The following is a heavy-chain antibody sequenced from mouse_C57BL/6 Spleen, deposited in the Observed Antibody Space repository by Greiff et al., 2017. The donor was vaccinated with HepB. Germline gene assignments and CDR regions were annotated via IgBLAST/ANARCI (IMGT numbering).Heavy chain of an antibody. J-gene: IGHJ2*01. CDR1: GYAFSSSW. V-gene: IGHV1-82*01. D-gene: IGHD1-1*01. CDR3: ATNYYGSRYFDY. CDR2: IYPGDGDT. Sequence: VQLQQSGPELVKPGASVKISCKASGYAFSSSWMNWVKQRPGKGLEWIGRIYPGDGDTNYNGKFKGKATLTADKSSSTAYMQLSSLTSEDSAVAFCATNYYGSRYFDYWGQGTTLTVSS.